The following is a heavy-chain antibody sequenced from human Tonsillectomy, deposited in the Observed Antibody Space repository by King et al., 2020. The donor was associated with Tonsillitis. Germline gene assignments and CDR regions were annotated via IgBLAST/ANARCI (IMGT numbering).Heavy chain of an antibody. CDR2: ISSDGSHK. CDR3: ARPHCTSTRCYLYFYGMAV. J-gene: IGHJ6*02. D-gene: IGHD2-2*01. CDR1: GFSFSTYA. Sequence: VQLVESGGGVVQPGRSLRLSCAASGFSFSTYAMHWVRQAPGKGLEWVAVISSDGSHKYYADSVKGRFTISRDNSMNTLYLQMNSLRAEDTAVYYCARPHCTSTRCYLYFYGMAVWGQGTTVTVSS. V-gene: IGHV3-30*04.